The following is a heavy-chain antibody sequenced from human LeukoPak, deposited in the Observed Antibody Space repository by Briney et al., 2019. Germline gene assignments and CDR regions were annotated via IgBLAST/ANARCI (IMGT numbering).Heavy chain of an antibody. Sequence: SVKVSCKASGGTFSRYYAISWVRQAPGQGLEWMGRIIPILGIANYAQKFQGRVTITADKSTSTAYMELSSLRSEDTAVYYCASILTGYNHWGQGTLVTVSS. CDR1: GGTFSRYYA. V-gene: IGHV1-69*04. CDR3: ASILTGYNH. D-gene: IGHD3-9*01. CDR2: IIPILGIA. J-gene: IGHJ5*02.